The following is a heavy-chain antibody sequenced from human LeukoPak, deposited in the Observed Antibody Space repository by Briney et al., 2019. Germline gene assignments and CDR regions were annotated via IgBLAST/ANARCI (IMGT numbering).Heavy chain of an antibody. J-gene: IGHJ4*02. V-gene: IGHV3-23*01. CDR3: AKGLYSGSSTSFDY. Sequence: GGSLRLSCAASGFTLSSYAMSWVRQAPGKGLEWVSAISGSGGSTYYADSVKGRFTISRDNSKNTLYLQMNSLRAEDTAVYYCAKGLYSGSSTSFDYWGQETLVTVSS. D-gene: IGHD1-26*01. CDR2: ISGSGGST. CDR1: GFTLSSYA.